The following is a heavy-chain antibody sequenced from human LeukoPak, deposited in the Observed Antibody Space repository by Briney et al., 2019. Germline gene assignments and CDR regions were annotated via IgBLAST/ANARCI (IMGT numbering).Heavy chain of an antibody. CDR2: IYYSGST. V-gene: IGHV4-59*01. J-gene: IGHJ6*02. CDR3: ARVPRLRIVSDYYYYYGMDV. CDR1: GGSISSYY. D-gene: IGHD2/OR15-2a*01. Sequence: SETLSLTCTVSGGSISSYYWSWIRQPPGKGLEWLGYIYYSGSTNYNPSLKSRVTISVDTSKNQFSLKLSSVTAADTAVYYCARVPRLRIVSDYYYYYGMDVWGQGTTVTVPS.